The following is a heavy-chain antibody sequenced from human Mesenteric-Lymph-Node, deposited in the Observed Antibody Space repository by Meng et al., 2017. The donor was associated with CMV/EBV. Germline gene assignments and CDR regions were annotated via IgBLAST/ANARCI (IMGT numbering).Heavy chain of an antibody. CDR2: INHSGST. CDR3: ARDTDRYCGGGSCYSDGMDV. Sequence: SETLSLTCAVYGGSFSGYYWSWIRQPPGKGLEWIGEINHSGSTNYNPSLKSRITISVDTSKNQSSLKLSSVTATDTAVYDCARDTDRYCGGGSCYSDGMDVWGQGTTVTVSS. D-gene: IGHD2-15*01. CDR1: GGSFSGYY. J-gene: IGHJ6*02. V-gene: IGHV4-34*01.